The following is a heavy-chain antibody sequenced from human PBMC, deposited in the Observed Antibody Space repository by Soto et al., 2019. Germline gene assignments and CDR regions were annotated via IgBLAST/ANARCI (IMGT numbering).Heavy chain of an antibody. J-gene: IGHJ3*02. CDR1: GGTFSSSA. V-gene: IGHV1-69*06. D-gene: IGHD6-19*01. CDR3: ARSETAGHRGFDI. CDR2: IIPTFGTA. Sequence: QVQVVQSGAEMREPGSSVKVSCKASGGTFSSSAINWLRQAPGQGPEWMGGIIPTFGTANYIEKFRGRVTITADTSTSTAYMEVSSLTSEDTAMYFCARSETAGHRGFDIWGQGTMVTVSS.